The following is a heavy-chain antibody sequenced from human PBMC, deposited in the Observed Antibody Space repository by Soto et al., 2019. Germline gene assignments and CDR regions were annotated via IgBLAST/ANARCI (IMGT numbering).Heavy chain of an antibody. CDR3: ARTLYGDNVGC. Sequence: QVQLVQSGAEVKKPGASVKVSCKASGYTFTSYDINWVRQATGQGLEWMGWMNPNSGNTGYAQKLQGGVDMTRNTGRSTADMELSSLRSEDTAVDYGARTLYGDNVGCWGQGALVTVAA. CDR2: MNPNSGNT. J-gene: IGHJ4*02. CDR1: GYTFTSYD. V-gene: IGHV1-8*01. D-gene: IGHD4-17*01.